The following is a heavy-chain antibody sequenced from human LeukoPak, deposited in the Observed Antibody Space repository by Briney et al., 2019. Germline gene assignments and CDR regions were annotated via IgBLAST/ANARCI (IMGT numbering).Heavy chain of an antibody. CDR1: RFTFSSYA. J-gene: IGHJ4*02. V-gene: IGHV3-23*01. D-gene: IGHD6-13*01. CDR3: AKSGAGYSSSWYDTRLFDY. Sequence: GGSLRLSCAASRFTFSSYAMSWVRQAPGKGLEWVSAISGSGGSTYYADSVKGRFTISRDNSKNTLYLQMNSLRAEDTAVYYCAKSGAGYSSSWYDTRLFDYWGQGTLVTVSS. CDR2: ISGSGGST.